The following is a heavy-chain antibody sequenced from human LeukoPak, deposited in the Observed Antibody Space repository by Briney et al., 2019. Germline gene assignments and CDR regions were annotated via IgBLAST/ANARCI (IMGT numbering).Heavy chain of an antibody. V-gene: IGHV4-39*01. CDR3: ASGPYYYDSSGFDAFDI. CDR1: GGSISSSSYY. Sequence: SETLSLTCTVSGGSISSSSYYWGWIRQPPGKGLEWIRSVYHSGSTYYNPSLKSRVTISVDTSKNQFSLKLSSVTAADTAVYYCASGPYYYDSSGFDAFDIWGQGTMVTVSS. CDR2: VYHSGST. J-gene: IGHJ3*02. D-gene: IGHD3-22*01.